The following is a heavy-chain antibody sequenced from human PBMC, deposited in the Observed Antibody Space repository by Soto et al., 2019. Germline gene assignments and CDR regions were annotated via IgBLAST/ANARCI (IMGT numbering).Heavy chain of an antibody. CDR3: AREVDTAMVYFDY. J-gene: IGHJ4*02. CDR2: IYYSGST. CDR1: GGSISSYY. Sequence: QVQLQESGPGLVKPSETLSLTCTVSGGSISSYYWSWIRQPPGKGLEWIGYIYYSGSTNYNPSLKSRVTISLDTSKNQCSLKLSSVTAAATAVYYCAREVDTAMVYFDYCGQGTLVTVSS. D-gene: IGHD5-18*01. V-gene: IGHV4-59*01.